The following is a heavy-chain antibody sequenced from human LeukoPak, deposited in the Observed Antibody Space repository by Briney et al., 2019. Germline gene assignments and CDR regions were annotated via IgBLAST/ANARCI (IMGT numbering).Heavy chain of an antibody. CDR1: GFTFTSYA. Sequence: GGSLRPSCSASGFTFTSYAMHWVRQAPGKGLEYVSAINNNGGTTFYADSVKGRFTISRDNSKNTVYLQMSSLRAEDTAVYYCVKVGTSGWPGPYYFDYWGQGTLVTVSS. CDR3: VKVGTSGWPGPYYFDY. J-gene: IGHJ4*02. CDR2: INNNGGTT. D-gene: IGHD6-19*01. V-gene: IGHV3-64D*06.